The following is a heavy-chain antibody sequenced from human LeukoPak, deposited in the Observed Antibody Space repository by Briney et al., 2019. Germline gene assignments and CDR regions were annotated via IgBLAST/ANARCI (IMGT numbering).Heavy chain of an antibody. CDR2: ISTFNGNR. CDR1: GYTFNAYG. D-gene: IGHD6-19*01. CDR3: ARAVALSTVDY. J-gene: IGHJ4*02. V-gene: IGHV1-18*01. Sequence: GASVKVSCKTSGYTFNAYGISWVRQAPGHGLEWMGWISTFNGNRHYAQNFQGRVTLTTDTSTSTAYMELRSLRSDDTAVYCCARAVALSTVDYWGQGTLATVSS.